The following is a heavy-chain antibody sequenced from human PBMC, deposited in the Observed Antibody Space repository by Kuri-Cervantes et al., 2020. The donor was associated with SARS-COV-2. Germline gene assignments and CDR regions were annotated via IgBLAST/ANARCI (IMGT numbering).Heavy chain of an antibody. CDR1: GLTFNTYS. CDR3: ARGGEDAVQETRSWFEP. D-gene: IGHD3-10*01. V-gene: IGHV3-48*01. Sequence: GGSLRLSCAASGLTFNTYSMDWVRQAPGKGLEWLAYISKGSGTIYYADSVRGRFTISRDNGQKSLFLQRNSLRADDTAVYYCARGGEDAVQETRSWFEPWGQGTQVTVSS. CDR2: ISKGSGTI. J-gene: IGHJ5*02.